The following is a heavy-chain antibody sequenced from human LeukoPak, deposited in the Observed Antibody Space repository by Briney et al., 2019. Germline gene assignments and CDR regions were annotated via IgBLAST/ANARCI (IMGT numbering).Heavy chain of an antibody. CDR2: IYYSGST. Sequence: PSQTLSLTCTVPGGSMSSGGYYWSWIRQPPGKGLEWIGYIYYSGSTNYNPSLKSRVTISVDTSKNQFSLKLSSVTAADTAVYYCARVRNYFDPWGQGTLVTVSS. CDR3: ARVRNYFDP. D-gene: IGHD1-7*01. V-gene: IGHV4-61*08. CDR1: GGSMSSGGYY. J-gene: IGHJ5*02.